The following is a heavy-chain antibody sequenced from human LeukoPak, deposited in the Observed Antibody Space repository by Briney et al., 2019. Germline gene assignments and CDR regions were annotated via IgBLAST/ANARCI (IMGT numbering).Heavy chain of an antibody. V-gene: IGHV4-34*01. CDR3: ARANFLYCSSTTCLFDY. D-gene: IGHD2-2*01. CDR1: GGSFSGYY. CDR2: INHSGST. J-gene: IGHJ4*02. Sequence: SETLSLTCAVYGGSFSGYYWSWIRQPPGKGLEWIGEINHSGSTNYNPSLKSRVTISVDTSKNQFSLKLSSVTAADTAVYYCARANFLYCSSTTCLFDYWGQGTLVTVSS.